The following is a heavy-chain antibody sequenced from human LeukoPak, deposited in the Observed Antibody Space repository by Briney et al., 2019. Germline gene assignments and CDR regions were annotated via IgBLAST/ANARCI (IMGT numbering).Heavy chain of an antibody. J-gene: IGHJ5*02. CDR1: GGPFSGYY. V-gene: IGHV4-34*01. Sequence: KPSETLSLTCAVYGGPFSGYYWSWIRQPPGKGLEWIGEINHSGSTNYNPSLKSRVTISVDTSKNQFSLKLSSVTAADTAVYYCARGVTAMVGNWFDPWGQGTLVTVSS. CDR2: INHSGST. D-gene: IGHD5-18*01. CDR3: ARGVTAMVGNWFDP.